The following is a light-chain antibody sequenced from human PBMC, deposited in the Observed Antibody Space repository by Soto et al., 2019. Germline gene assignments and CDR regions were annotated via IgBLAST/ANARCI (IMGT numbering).Light chain of an antibody. V-gene: IGKV4-1*01. CDR2: WAS. CDR1: QSVLYSSNNKNY. Sequence: DIVMTQSPDSLAVSLGERATINCKSSQSVLYSSNNKNYLSWYQQKPGQPPKLLISWASTRESGVPDRFTGSGSGTDFTLTITSLQAEDLAVYYCQQYYRTPLTFGQGTKVEIK. CDR3: QQYYRTPLT. J-gene: IGKJ1*01.